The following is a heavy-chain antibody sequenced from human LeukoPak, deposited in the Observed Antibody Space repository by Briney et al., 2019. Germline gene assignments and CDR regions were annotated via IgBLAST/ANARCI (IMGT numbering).Heavy chain of an antibody. CDR1: GFTVSSNY. CDR2: IYSGGST. Sequence: GGSLRLSCAASGFTVSSNYMSWVRQAPGKGLEWVSVIYSGGSTYYADSVKGRFTISRDNSKNTLYLRMNSLRAEDTAVYYCAKTTVGYSSGRYPGWPADCWGQGTLVTVSS. J-gene: IGHJ4*02. V-gene: IGHV3-66*01. CDR3: AKTTVGYSSGRYPGWPADC. D-gene: IGHD6-19*01.